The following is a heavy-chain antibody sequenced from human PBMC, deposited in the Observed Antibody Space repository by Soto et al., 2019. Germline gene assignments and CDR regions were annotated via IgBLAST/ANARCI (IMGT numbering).Heavy chain of an antibody. Sequence: SETLSLTCTVSGGSISSYYWSWIRQPPGKGLEWIGDIYYSGSTNYNPSLKSRVTISVDTSKNQFSLKLSSVTAADTAVYYCARECWLRGAFDIWGQGTMVTVSS. CDR3: ARECWLRGAFDI. D-gene: IGHD5-12*01. V-gene: IGHV4-59*01. CDR2: IYYSGST. J-gene: IGHJ3*02. CDR1: GGSISSYY.